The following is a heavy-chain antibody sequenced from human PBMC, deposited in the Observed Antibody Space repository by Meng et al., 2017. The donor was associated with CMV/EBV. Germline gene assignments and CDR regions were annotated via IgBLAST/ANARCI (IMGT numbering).Heavy chain of an antibody. Sequence: ASVKVSCKASGYTFTKYYMHWVRQAPGQGLEWMGWISPYNGKRNYAQKIEGRVTLTTDTSTSTAYMELTNLRSDDTAVYYCARSLDTWGSPYYWGQGTLVTVSS. CDR1: GYTFTKYY. CDR3: ARSLDTWGSPYY. J-gene: IGHJ4*02. CDR2: ISPYNGKR. V-gene: IGHV1-18*04. D-gene: IGHD1-26*01.